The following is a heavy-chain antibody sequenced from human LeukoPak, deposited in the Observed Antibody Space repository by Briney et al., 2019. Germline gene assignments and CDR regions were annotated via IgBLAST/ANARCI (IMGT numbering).Heavy chain of an antibody. V-gene: IGHV3-11*01. CDR3: ASQTRGLWFGIDY. J-gene: IGHJ4*02. D-gene: IGHD3-10*01. Sequence: GGSLRLSCAASGFTFSDYYMSWIRQAPGKGLEWVSYISSSGSTIYYADSVKGRFTISRDNAKNSLYLQMNSLRAEDTAVNYCASQTRGLWFGIDYWGQGTLVTVSS. CDR2: ISSSGSTI. CDR1: GFTFSDYY.